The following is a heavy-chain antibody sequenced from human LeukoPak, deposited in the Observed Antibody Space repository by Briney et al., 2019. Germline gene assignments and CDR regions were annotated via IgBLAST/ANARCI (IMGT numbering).Heavy chain of an antibody. J-gene: IGHJ2*01. CDR1: GLTFENYS. CDR2: ISSGSSYM. CDR3: ARAYSSSWYVYWYFDL. V-gene: IGHV3-21*01. D-gene: IGHD6-13*01. Sequence: GGSLRLSCAASGLTFENYSLAWVRQAPGKGLEWVSSISSGSSYMYYTDSVKGRFTISRDNAKNSVYLRMNSLRAEDTAVYYCARAYSSSWYVYWYFDLWGRGTLVTVSS.